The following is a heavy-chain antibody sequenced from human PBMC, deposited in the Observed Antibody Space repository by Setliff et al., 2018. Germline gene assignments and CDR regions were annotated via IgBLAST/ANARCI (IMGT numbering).Heavy chain of an antibody. CDR3: ARSEANGGYDPFDI. J-gene: IGHJ3*02. Sequence: EGSLRLSCAASGFPFRIYSMHWVSQAPGKGREWVSSISDSSFHIYYRDSVKSRFTFSRDNAKNSLYLQMNSLRAEDTAVYYCARSEANGGYDPFDIWGQGTMVTVSS. CDR2: ISDSSFHI. CDR1: GFPFRIYS. V-gene: IGHV3-21*01. D-gene: IGHD5-12*01.